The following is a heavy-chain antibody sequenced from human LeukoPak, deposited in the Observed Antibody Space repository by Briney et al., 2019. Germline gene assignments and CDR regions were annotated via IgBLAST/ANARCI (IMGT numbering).Heavy chain of an antibody. CDR2: MNPNSGNT. D-gene: IGHD6-6*01. V-gene: IGHV1-8*01. CDR3: ATWRSSSSSLIDY. CDR1: GYTCTSYD. J-gene: IGHJ4*02. Sequence: GASVKVSCKASGYTCTSYDINWLRQATGQGLEWRVWMNPNSGNTGYAQKFQGRVTMTRNTSISTAYMELSSLRSEDTAVYYCATWRSSSSSLIDYWGQGTLVTVSS.